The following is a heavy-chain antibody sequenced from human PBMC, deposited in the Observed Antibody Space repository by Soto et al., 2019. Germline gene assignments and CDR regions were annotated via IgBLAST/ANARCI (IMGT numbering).Heavy chain of an antibody. CDR3: ARRNYDFWSGNRTQGRFFDY. CDR1: GGSFRGYY. V-gene: IGHV4-34*01. J-gene: IGHJ4*02. D-gene: IGHD3-3*01. Sequence: SETLSLTCAVYGGSFRGYYWSWIRQPPGKGLEWIGEINHSGSTNYNPSLKSRVTISVDTSKNQFSLKPSSVTAADAAVYYCARRNYDFWSGNRTQGRFFDYWGQGTLVTVSS. CDR2: INHSGST.